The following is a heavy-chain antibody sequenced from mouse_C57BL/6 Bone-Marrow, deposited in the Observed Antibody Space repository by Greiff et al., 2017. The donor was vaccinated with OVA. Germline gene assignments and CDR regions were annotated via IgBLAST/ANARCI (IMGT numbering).Heavy chain of an antibody. CDR3: ARSDYYGTPYYFDD. V-gene: IGHV1-64*01. D-gene: IGHD1-1*01. J-gene: IGHJ2*01. CDR1: GYTFTSYW. CDR2: IHPNSGST. Sequence: VQLQQPGAELVKPGASVKLSCKASGYTFTSYWMHWVKQRPGQGLEWIGMIHPNSGSTNYNEKFKSKATLTVDKSSSTAYMQLSSLTSEDSAVYYCARSDYYGTPYYFDDWGQGTTLTVSS.